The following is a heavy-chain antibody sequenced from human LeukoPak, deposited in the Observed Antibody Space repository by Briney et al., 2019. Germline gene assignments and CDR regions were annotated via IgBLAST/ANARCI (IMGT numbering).Heavy chain of an antibody. Sequence: GGSLRPSCAASGFTFSSYGMHWVRQAPGKGLEWVAVISYDGSNKYYADSVKGRFTISRDNSKNTLYLQMNSLRAEDTAVYYCARDEEAVITESLGYWGQGTLVTVSS. CDR1: GFTFSSYG. CDR3: ARDEEAVITESLGY. J-gene: IGHJ4*02. V-gene: IGHV3-30*03. D-gene: IGHD3-22*01. CDR2: ISYDGSNK.